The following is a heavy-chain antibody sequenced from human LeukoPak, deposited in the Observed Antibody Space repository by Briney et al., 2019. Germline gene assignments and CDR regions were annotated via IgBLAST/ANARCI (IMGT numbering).Heavy chain of an antibody. J-gene: IGHJ4*02. CDR3: ARFSGRN. CDR1: GFTFSAYW. D-gene: IGHD2-15*01. CDR2: IREDGSEK. V-gene: IGHV3-7*01. Sequence: PGGSLRLSCAASGFTFSAYWMSWVRQAQGKGLEWVANIREDGSEKYYVDSVKGQFTISRDNAKNSLYLQMGSLRAEDTAVYYCARFSGRNWGQGTLVTVSS.